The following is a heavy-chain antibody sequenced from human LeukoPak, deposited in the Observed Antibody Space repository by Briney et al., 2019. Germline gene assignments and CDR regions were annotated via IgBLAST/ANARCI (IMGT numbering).Heavy chain of an antibody. CDR3: AKELYDRNPNGFFY. V-gene: IGHV3-30*02. CDR1: GFTFSSYG. J-gene: IGHJ4*02. D-gene: IGHD4-23*01. Sequence: GGSLRLSCAASGFTFSSYGMHWVRQAPGKGLEWVAFIRYDGSKKYYADSVKGRFTISRDNSKNTLYLQMNSLRAEDTAVYYCAKELYDRNPNGFFYWGQGTLVTVSS. CDR2: IRYDGSKK.